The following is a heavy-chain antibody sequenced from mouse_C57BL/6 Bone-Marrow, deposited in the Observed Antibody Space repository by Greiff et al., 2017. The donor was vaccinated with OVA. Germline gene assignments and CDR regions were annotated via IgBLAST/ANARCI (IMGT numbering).Heavy chain of an antibody. J-gene: IGHJ2*01. Sequence: QVQLKESGAELVRPGASVTLSCKASGYTFTDYEMHWVKQTPVHGLEWIGAIDPETGGTAYNQKFKGKAILTADKSSSTAYMELRSLTSEDSAVYYCTADYSNYGGDFDYWGQGTTLTVSS. CDR3: TADYSNYGGDFDY. CDR1: GYTFTDYE. V-gene: IGHV1-15*01. CDR2: IDPETGGT. D-gene: IGHD2-5*01.